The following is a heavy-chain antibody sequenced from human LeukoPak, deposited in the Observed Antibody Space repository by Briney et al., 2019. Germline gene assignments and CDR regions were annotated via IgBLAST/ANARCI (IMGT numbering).Heavy chain of an antibody. Sequence: GGSLRLSCAASGFVFNSHSMHWVRQAPGKGLECVSAISSNGGNTYYANSVKGRFTISRDNSKNTLYLQMGSLRAEDTALYYCAREEPAGSTDYWGQGTLVTVSS. CDR1: GFVFNSHS. CDR2: ISSNGGNT. D-gene: IGHD1-14*01. CDR3: AREEPAGSTDY. V-gene: IGHV3-64*01. J-gene: IGHJ4*02.